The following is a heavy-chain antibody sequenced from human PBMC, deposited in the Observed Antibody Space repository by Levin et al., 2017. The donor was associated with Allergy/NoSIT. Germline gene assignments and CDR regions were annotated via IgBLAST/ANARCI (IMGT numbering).Heavy chain of an antibody. CDR1: GFTFSSYG. CDR3: ARGNGDYPDWYFDL. CDR2: IWYDGSNK. D-gene: IGHD4-17*01. Sequence: GGSLRLSCAASGFTFSSYGMHWVRQAPGKGLEWVAVIWYDGSNKYYADSVKGRFTISRDNSKNTLYLQMNSLRAEDTAVYYCARGNGDYPDWYFDLWGRGTLVTVSS. J-gene: IGHJ2*01. V-gene: IGHV3-33*01.